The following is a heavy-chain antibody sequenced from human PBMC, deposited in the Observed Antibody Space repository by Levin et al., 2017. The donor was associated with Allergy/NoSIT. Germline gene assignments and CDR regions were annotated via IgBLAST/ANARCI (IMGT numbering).Heavy chain of an antibody. CDR2: ISYDGSNE. V-gene: IGHV3-30-3*01. J-gene: IGHJ4*02. CDR1: GFTFRSYA. CDR3: ARALLYCSGGSCRPTRIDY. Sequence: GESLKISCAASGFTFRSYAMHWVRQAPGKGLEWVSFISYDGSNEYYADSVKGRFTVSRDNSKTTLSLQMNSLRAEDTAVYYCARALLYCSGGSCRPTRIDYWGQGTLVTVSS. D-gene: IGHD2-15*01.